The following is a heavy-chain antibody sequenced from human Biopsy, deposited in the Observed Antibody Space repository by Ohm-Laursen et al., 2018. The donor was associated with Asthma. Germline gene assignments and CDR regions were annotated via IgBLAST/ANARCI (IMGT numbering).Heavy chain of an antibody. J-gene: IGHJ3*01. CDR3: ARTYYDFLTGQVKDVFGV. V-gene: IGHV1-3*04. CDR1: GYNFISFA. Sequence: ASAKVSCKASGYNFISFAIHWVRQAPGQRLEWMGWVNTGNGDTKYSQKFQGRVTITRDTSASTAYMELRSLRSEDTATYYCARTYYDFLTGQVKDVFGVWGQGTMVTVPS. D-gene: IGHD3-9*01. CDR2: VNTGNGDT.